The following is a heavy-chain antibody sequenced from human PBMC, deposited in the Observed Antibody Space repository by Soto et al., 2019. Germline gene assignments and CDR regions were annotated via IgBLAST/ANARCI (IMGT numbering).Heavy chain of an antibody. V-gene: IGHV1-69*01. D-gene: IGHD6-13*01. CDR2: IITAFGPA. J-gene: IGHJ4*02. CDR1: GGTLNKYA. CDR3: AAGGSWARLDN. Sequence: QVQLVQSGAEVKKPGSSLKVSCTASGGTLNKYAISWLRQAPGQGLDWMGGIITAFGPAIYAQKFQGRVSLTAEEATHPAHMDLSSLRSEDTAVYYCAAGGSWARLDNWGQGTLVTVSS.